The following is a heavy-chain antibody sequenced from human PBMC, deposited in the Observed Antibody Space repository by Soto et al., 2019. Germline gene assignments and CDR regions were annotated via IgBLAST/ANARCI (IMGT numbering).Heavy chain of an antibody. Sequence: QVQLQQWGAGLLKPSETLSLTCAVYGGSFSGYYWSWIRQPPGKGLEWIGEINHSGSTNYNPSLKSRVTISVDTSKNQFSLKLSSVTAADTAVYYCASLSFNLRHYYGSGWKTYGMDVWGQGTTVTVSS. D-gene: IGHD3-10*01. CDR1: GGSFSGYY. V-gene: IGHV4-34*01. CDR2: INHSGST. J-gene: IGHJ6*02. CDR3: ASLSFNLRHYYGSGWKTYGMDV.